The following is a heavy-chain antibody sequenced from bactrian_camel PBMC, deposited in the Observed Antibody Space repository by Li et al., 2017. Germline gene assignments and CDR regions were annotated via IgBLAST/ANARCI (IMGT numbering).Heavy chain of an antibody. CDR1: GYTSGSYC. D-gene: IGHD6*01. Sequence: HVQLVESGGGSVQAGGSLRLSCVTSGYTSGSYCMGWFRQAPRKEREGVAGIRRDDLTAYTDSVKGRFTISRDSAKNTVYLQMNNLQPEDTATYYCAEGRGSRGEHCYSLNYWGQGTQVTVS. J-gene: IGHJ4*01. CDR3: AEGRGSRGEHCYSLNY. V-gene: IGHV3S55*01. CDR2: IRRDDLT.